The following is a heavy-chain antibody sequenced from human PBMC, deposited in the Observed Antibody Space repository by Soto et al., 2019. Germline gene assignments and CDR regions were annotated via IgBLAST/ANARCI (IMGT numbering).Heavy chain of an antibody. CDR2: IIPIFGTA. CDR1: GGTFSSYA. V-gene: IGHV1-69*01. CDR3: ARANGYSSGWYGNFQH. J-gene: IGHJ1*01. Sequence: QVQLVQSGAEVKKPGSSVKVSCTASGGTFSSYAISWVRQAPGQGLEWMGGIIPIFGTANYAQKFQGRVTITADESTSTAYMELSSLRSEDTAVYYCARANGYSSGWYGNFQHWGQGTLVTVSS. D-gene: IGHD6-19*01.